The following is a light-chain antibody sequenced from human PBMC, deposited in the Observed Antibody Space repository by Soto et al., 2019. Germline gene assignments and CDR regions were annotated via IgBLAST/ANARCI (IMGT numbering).Light chain of an antibody. CDR2: DVS. J-gene: IGLJ2*01. CDR3: SSYTSSSYVV. Sequence: QLVLTQPASVSGSPGQSITISCTGTSSDVGGYNYVSWYQQHPGKAPKLMIYDVSNRPSGVSNRFSGSKSGNTASLTISGLQAEDEADYYCSSYTSSSYVVFGGGTKLTVL. CDR1: SSDVGGYNY. V-gene: IGLV2-14*01.